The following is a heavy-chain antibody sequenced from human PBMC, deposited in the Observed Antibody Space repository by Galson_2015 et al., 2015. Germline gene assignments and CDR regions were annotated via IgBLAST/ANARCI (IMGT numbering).Heavy chain of an antibody. CDR1: GFTFSSYW. CDR3: ARDAITYYDFWSGSNWFDP. CDR2: IKQDGSEK. D-gene: IGHD3-3*01. Sequence: SLRLSCAASGFTFSSYWMSWVRQAPGKGLEWVANIKQDGSEKYYVDSVKGRFTTSRDNAKNSLYLQMNSLRAEDTAVYYCARDAITYYDFWSGSNWFDPWGQGTLVTVSS. V-gene: IGHV3-7*01. J-gene: IGHJ5*02.